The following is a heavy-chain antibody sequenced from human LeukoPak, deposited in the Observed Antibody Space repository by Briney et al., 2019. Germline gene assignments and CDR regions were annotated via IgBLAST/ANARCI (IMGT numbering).Heavy chain of an antibody. Sequence: ASVKVSCKASGGTFSSYAISWVRQAPGQGLEWMGWINPNSGGTNYAQKFQGWVTMTRDTSISTAYMELSRLRSDDTAVYYCARDSQYYDFWSGYPWGWFDPWGQGTLVTVSS. CDR1: GGTFSSYA. CDR3: ARDSQYYDFWSGYPWGWFDP. D-gene: IGHD3-3*01. CDR2: INPNSGGT. J-gene: IGHJ5*02. V-gene: IGHV1-2*04.